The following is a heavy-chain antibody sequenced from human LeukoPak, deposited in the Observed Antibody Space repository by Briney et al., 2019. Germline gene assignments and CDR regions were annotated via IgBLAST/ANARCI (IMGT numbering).Heavy chain of an antibody. D-gene: IGHD6-25*01. CDR2: MNPNSGNT. Sequence: ASVKVSCKASGGTFSSYAIGWVRQATGQGLEWMGWMNPNSGNTGYAQKFQGRVTVTRNTSISTAYMELSSLRSEDTAVYYCASSATYYYYGMDVWGQGTTVTVSS. V-gene: IGHV1-8*02. J-gene: IGHJ6*02. CDR1: GGTFSSYA. CDR3: ASSATYYYYGMDV.